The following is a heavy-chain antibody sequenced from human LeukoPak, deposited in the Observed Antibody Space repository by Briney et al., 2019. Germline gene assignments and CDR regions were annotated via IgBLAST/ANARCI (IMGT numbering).Heavy chain of an antibody. CDR3: AKRGVVIRVILVGFHKEAYYFDS. Sequence: PGGSLRLSCAVSGITLSNYGMSWVRQAPGKGLEWVAGISDSAGRTKYADSVKGRFTIFRDNPKNTLYLQMNSLRAKDTAVYFCAKRGVVIRVILVGFHKEAYYFDSWGQGALVTVSS. J-gene: IGHJ4*02. CDR1: GITLSNYG. CDR2: ISDSAGRT. D-gene: IGHD3-22*01. V-gene: IGHV3-23*01.